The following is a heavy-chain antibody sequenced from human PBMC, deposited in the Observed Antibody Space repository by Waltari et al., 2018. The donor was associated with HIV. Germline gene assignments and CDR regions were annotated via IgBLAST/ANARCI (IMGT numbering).Heavy chain of an antibody. CDR1: GGSISSGSYY. D-gene: IGHD3-3*01. J-gene: IGHJ5*02. V-gene: IGHV4-61*02. CDR3: ARAYYDFWSGTGSSGNWFDP. CDR2: IYNSGST. Sequence: QVQLQESGPGLVKPSQTLSLTCTVSGGSISSGSYYWSWIRQPAGKGLELIGRIYNSGSTHYNPPLKSRVTISVDTSKNQFSLKLRSVTAADTAVYYCARAYYDFWSGTGSSGNWFDPWGQGTLVTVSS.